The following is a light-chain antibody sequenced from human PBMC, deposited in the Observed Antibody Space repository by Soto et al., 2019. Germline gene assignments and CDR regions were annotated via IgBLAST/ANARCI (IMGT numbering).Light chain of an antibody. V-gene: IGKV3-15*01. CDR1: QYVSNK. J-gene: IGKJ1*01. CDR2: GAS. CDR3: QQYDNSPT. Sequence: EIVMTQSPATLSVSPGETATLSCRASQYVSNKVAWYQQKPGQAPSLLILGASTRATGVPARFSGSGSGTEFTLTFSSLQSEDFAVYYCQQYDNSPTFGQGTKVDSK.